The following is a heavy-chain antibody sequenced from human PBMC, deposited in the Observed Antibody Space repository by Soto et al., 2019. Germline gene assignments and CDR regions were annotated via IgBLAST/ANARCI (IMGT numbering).Heavy chain of an antibody. D-gene: IGHD1-1*01. J-gene: IGHJ5*02. V-gene: IGHV3-48*02. Sequence: PGGSLRLSCAASGFTFSSYSMNWVRQAPGKGLEWVSYISSSSSTIYYADSVKGRFTISRDNAKNSLYLQMNSLRDEDTAVYYCARDGTDWNDPYNWFDPWGQGTLVTVSS. CDR2: ISSSSSTI. CDR3: ARDGTDWNDPYNWFDP. CDR1: GFTFSSYS.